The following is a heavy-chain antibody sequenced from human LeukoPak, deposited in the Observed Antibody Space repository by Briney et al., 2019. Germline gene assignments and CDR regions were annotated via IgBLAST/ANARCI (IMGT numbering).Heavy chain of an antibody. CDR1: GGTFSSYA. CDR2: IIPIFGTA. D-gene: IGHD4-23*01. V-gene: IGHV1-69*13. CDR3: ARDLGMTTVVTPLDY. J-gene: IGHJ4*02. Sequence: GASVKVSCKASGGTFSSYAISWVRQAPGQGLEWMGGIIPIFGTANYAQKFQGRVTITADESTSTAYMELRSLRSDDTAVYYCARDLGMTTVVTPLDYWGQGTLVTVSS.